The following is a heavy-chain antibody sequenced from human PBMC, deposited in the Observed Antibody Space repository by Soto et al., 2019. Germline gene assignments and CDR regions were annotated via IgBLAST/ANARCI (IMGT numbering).Heavy chain of an antibody. Sequence: SQTLSLTCAITGDSVSSNSAGWSWVRQSPSRGLEWLGRTYYRSKWYYEYAVSVKSRITINPDTSKNQFSLQLNSVTPEDTAVYYCAREGYCSSTICYRDYYYGMDVWGQGTTVTVSS. CDR1: GDSVSSNSAG. D-gene: IGHD2-2*02. J-gene: IGHJ6*02. CDR2: TYYRSKWYY. V-gene: IGHV6-1*01. CDR3: AREGYCSSTICYRDYYYGMDV.